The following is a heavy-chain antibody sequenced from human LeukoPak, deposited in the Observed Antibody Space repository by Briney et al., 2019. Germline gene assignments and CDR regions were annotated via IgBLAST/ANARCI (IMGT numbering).Heavy chain of an antibody. CDR3: ARMDRDDAFDI. Sequence: SETLSLTCTVSAGSLSSSSYYWGWIRQPPGKGLEWIGSIYYSRSTYYNPSLKSRVTISVDTSKNQFSLRLSSVTAADTAVYYCARMDRDDAFDIWGQGTMVTVSS. D-gene: IGHD3/OR15-3a*01. CDR2: IYYSRST. CDR1: AGSLSSSSYY. V-gene: IGHV4-39*01. J-gene: IGHJ3*02.